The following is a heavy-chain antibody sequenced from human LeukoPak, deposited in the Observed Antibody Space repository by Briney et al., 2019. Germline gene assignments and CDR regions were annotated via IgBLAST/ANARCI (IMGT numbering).Heavy chain of an antibody. Sequence: PGGSLRLSCAASGFTFSSYGMHWVRQAPGKGLEWVAFIRYDGSNKYYADSVKGRFTISRDNSKNTLYLQMNSLRAEDTAVYYCASSGLGYCSGGSCQHPDYWGQGTLVTVSS. CDR3: ASSGLGYCSGGSCQHPDY. D-gene: IGHD2-15*01. J-gene: IGHJ4*02. CDR2: IRYDGSNK. V-gene: IGHV3-30*02. CDR1: GFTFSSYG.